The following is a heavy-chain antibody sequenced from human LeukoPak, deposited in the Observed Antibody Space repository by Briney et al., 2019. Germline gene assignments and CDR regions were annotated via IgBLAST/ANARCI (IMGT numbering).Heavy chain of an antibody. D-gene: IGHD3-10*01. J-gene: IGHJ6*02. CDR3: AKMLVALFLWFGELRPPNYGMDV. Sequence: GGSLRLSCGASGFTFSSYAMSWVRQAPGKGLEWVSGIGGSGVNTYYADSVKGRFTISRDNSKNTLYLQMNSLRAEDTAVYYCAKMLVALFLWFGELRPPNYGMDVWGQGTTVTVSS. CDR2: IGGSGVNT. V-gene: IGHV3-23*01. CDR1: GFTFSSYA.